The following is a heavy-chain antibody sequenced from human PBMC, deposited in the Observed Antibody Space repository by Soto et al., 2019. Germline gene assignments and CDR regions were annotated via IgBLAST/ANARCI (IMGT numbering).Heavy chain of an antibody. CDR1: GGSFSGYY. CDR2: INHSGST. CDR3: ARRPMTTVRGYYYYYGMDV. V-gene: IGHV4-34*01. D-gene: IGHD4-17*01. J-gene: IGHJ6*02. Sequence: SETLSLTCAVYGGSFSGYYWSWIRQPPGKGLEWIGEINHSGSTNYNPSLKSRVTISVDTSKNQFSLKLSSVTAADTAVYYCARRPMTTVRGYYYYYGMDVWGQGTTVTVSS.